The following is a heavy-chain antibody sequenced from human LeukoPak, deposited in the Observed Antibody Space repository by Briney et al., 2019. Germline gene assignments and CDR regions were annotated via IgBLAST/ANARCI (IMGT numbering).Heavy chain of an antibody. J-gene: IGHJ4*02. D-gene: IGHD6-13*01. CDR1: AITFSNSW. CDR2: IKQDGSET. CDR3: AKDAAGPEY. V-gene: IGHV3-7*05. Sequence: PGGSLRLSCTASAITFSNSWMSWVRQAPGKGLEWVANIKQDGSETKYVDSVKGRFTISRDNAKNSLFLQMNSLRVEDTAIYYCAKDAAGPEYWGQGTRVTVSS.